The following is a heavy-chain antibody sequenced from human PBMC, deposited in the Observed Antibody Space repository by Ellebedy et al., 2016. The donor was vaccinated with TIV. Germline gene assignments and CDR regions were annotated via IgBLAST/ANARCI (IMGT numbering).Heavy chain of an antibody. CDR1: GYTFTRYY. J-gene: IGHJ4*02. CDR3: ARAAAAGTGVIVADS. V-gene: IGHV1-46*01. CDR2: INPSAGTT. D-gene: IGHD6-13*01. Sequence: AASVTVSCKASGYTFTRYYMHWVRQAPGQGLEWMGLINPSAGTTSYAQRFQGRVTMTRDTSTSTVYMEISSLKSEDTAMYYCARAAAAGTGVIVADSWGQGTLVTVSS.